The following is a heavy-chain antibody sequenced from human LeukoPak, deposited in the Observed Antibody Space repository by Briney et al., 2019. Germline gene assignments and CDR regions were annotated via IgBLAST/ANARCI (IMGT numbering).Heavy chain of an antibody. J-gene: IGHJ4*02. D-gene: IGHD2-15*01. V-gene: IGHV3-21*04. CDR2: ISSRPSDM. CDR1: GFSFKTFT. CDR3: LGYCSGGRCYSGGH. Sequence: GGSLRLSCAASGFSFKTFTMNWVRQAPGKGLEWVSSISSRPSDMYYADSVKGRFTISRDNARNSLFLQMNSLRAEDTAIYYCLGYCSGGRCYSGGHWGQGTLVTVSS.